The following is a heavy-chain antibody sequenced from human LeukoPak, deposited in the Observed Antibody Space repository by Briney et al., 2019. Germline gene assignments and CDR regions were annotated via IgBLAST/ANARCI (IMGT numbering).Heavy chain of an antibody. J-gene: IGHJ6*03. D-gene: IGHD2-2*01. V-gene: IGHV1-2*06. CDR2: INPNSGGT. CDR1: GYTFTGYY. CDR3: ARALFVVVPAAPGHFYYMDV. Sequence: ASVKVSCKASGYTFTGYYMHWVRQAPGQGLEWMGRINPNSGGTNYAQKLQGRVTMTRDTSISTAYMELSRLRSDDTAVYYCARALFVVVPAAPGHFYYMDVWGKGTTVTVSS.